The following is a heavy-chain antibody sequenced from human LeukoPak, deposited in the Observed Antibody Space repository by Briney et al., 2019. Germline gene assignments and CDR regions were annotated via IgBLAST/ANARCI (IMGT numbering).Heavy chain of an antibody. CDR2: IYYSGST. D-gene: IGHD4-11*01. CDR1: GGSISSYY. J-gene: IGHJ4*02. V-gene: IGHV4-59*01. CDR3: ARGYSYYFDY. Sequence: SETLSLTCAVSGGSISSYYWSWIQQPPGKGLEWIGYIYYSGSTNYNPSLKSRVTISVDTSKNQFSLKLSSVTAADTAVYYCARGYSYYFDYWGQGTLVTVSS.